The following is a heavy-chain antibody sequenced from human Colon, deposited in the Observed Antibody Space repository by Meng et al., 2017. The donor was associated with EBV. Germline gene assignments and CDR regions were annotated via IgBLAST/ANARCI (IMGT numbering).Heavy chain of an antibody. V-gene: IGHV1-18*01. J-gene: IGHJ4*02. D-gene: IGHD5-18*01. CDR2: INPYKGNT. Sequence: QVQLVQSGAEVKKPGASVKVSCKASGYTFNSFGISWVRQAPGQGPEWMGWINPYKGNTNYAQKFQGRFSMTTDTSTSTAYMELWSLRSDDTAVYYCARDWGETARVIADLWGQGTLGTVSS. CDR3: ARDWGETARVIADL. CDR1: GYTFNSFG.